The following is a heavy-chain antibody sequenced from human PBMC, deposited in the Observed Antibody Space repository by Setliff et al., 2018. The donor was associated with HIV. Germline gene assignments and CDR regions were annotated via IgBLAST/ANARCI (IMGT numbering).Heavy chain of an antibody. CDR2: INPNSGGT. CDR3: ARDDYYDSSGYWGSYYYYGMDV. J-gene: IGHJ6*02. V-gene: IGHV1-2*02. D-gene: IGHD3-22*01. Sequence: ASVKVSCKASGYTFTGYYMHWVRQAPGQGLEWMGWINPNSGGTNYAQKFQGRVTMTRDTSISTAYMELSRLRSDDTAVYHCARDDYYDSSGYWGSYYYYGMDVWGQGTTVTVSS. CDR1: GYTFTGYY.